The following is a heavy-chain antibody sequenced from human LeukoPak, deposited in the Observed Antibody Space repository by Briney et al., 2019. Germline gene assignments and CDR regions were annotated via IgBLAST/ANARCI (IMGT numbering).Heavy chain of an antibody. CDR3: ARGTTVTRFLDV. Sequence: PSETLSLTCTVSGGSISSGGYYWSWIRQHPGKGLEWIGYIYYSGSTYYSPSLKSRVTISVDTSENQFSLKLNSVTAADTAVYYCARGTTVTRFLDVWGQGTLVTVSS. J-gene: IGHJ4*02. D-gene: IGHD4-17*01. CDR2: IYYSGST. CDR1: GGSISSGGYY. V-gene: IGHV4-31*03.